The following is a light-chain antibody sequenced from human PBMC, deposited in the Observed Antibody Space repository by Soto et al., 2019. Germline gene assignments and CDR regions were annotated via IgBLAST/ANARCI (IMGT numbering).Light chain of an antibody. J-gene: IGKJ3*01. CDR1: HSVGNN. Sequence: EIVMTQSPATLSVSPGEGATLSCRASHSVGNNLAWYQHKPGQAPRLLIYGASTRATNIPARFSGSGSGTEFSLTFRSLQSEDSALYYCQHYTTWPTFGPGTKVDVK. CDR3: QHYTTWPT. CDR2: GAS. V-gene: IGKV3-15*01.